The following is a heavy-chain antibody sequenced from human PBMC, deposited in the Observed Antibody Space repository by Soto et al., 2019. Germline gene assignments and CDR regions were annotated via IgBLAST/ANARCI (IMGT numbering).Heavy chain of an antibody. CDR1: GYTLTELS. J-gene: IGHJ4*02. CDR3: ATVVHYYDSSGYHSACYFDY. V-gene: IGHV1-24*01. D-gene: IGHD3-22*01. Sequence: ASVKGSCKVSGYTLTELSMHWLRQAPGKGLEWMGGFDPEDGETIYAQKFQGRVTMTEDTSTDTAYMELSSLRSEDTAVYYCATVVHYYDSSGYHSACYFDYWGQGTLVTVSS. CDR2: FDPEDGET.